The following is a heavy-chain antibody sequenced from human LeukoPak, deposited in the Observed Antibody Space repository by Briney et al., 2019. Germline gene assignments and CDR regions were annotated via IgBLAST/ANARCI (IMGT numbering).Heavy chain of an antibody. CDR1: GFTVTNAW. CDR3: TTVTLRPVGL. V-gene: IGHV3-15*05. Sequence: GGSLRLSCAASGFTVTNAWMNWVRQAPGKGLEWVGLLKSKSDGGTTDYAAPVKGRFTISRDDSKNTLFLQVNSLKIEDTAVYYCTTVTLRPVGLWGQGTLVTVSS. D-gene: IGHD2-21*02. J-gene: IGHJ4*02. CDR2: LKSKSDGGTT.